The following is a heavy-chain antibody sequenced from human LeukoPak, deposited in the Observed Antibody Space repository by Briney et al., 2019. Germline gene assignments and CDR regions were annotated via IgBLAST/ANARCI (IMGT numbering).Heavy chain of an antibody. V-gene: IGHV5-51*07. CDR1: GYSFTNYW. D-gene: IGHD2-2*01. CDR2: IYPGDSDT. Sequence: GESLKISCKGSGYSFTNYWIGWVHQMPGKGLELMGIIYPGDSDTTYSPSFQGQVTISADKSITTAYLQWSSLKASDTAMYYCARRSSTSWGFDPWGQGTLVTVSS. CDR3: ARRSSTSWGFDP. J-gene: IGHJ5*02.